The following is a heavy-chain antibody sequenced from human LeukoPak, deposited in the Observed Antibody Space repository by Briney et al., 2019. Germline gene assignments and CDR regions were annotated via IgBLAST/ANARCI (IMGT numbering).Heavy chain of an antibody. J-gene: IGHJ4*02. CDR2: ISSTGGTT. CDR1: GITFSSYG. V-gene: IGHV3-23*01. CDR3: ALWGYFSYSGYDLG. Sequence: PGGSLRLSCAASGITFSSYGMSWVRQAPGKGLEWVSSISSTGGTTYYADSVKGRFTISRDNSKNTLYLQMNSLRAEDTAVYYCALWGYFSYSGYDLGWGQGTLVTVSS. D-gene: IGHD5-12*01.